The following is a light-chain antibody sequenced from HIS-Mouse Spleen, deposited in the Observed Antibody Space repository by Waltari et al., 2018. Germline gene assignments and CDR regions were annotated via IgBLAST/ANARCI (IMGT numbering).Light chain of an antibody. J-gene: IGLJ2*01. V-gene: IGLV3-21*03. CDR3: QVWDSSSDHVV. CDR2: DER. Sequence: SYVLTQPPSVSVAPGKTARITCGGNNIGSKSVHWYQQKPGQAPGLVVYDERDRPTGIPERFSGTTSGNTATLTISRVEAGDEADYYCQVWDSSSDHVVFGGGTKLTVL. CDR1: NIGSKS.